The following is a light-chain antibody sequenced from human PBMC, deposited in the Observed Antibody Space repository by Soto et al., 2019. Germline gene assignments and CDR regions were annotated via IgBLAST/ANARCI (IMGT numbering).Light chain of an antibody. Sequence: DIQMTQSPTSLSASVGDRVTITCRASQGVSAYLLWYQQTQGKAPKLLIFAASNLQSGVPSRFSGSGSGTNFTLSLNSLQPEDFATYYCQQGYSNPWTFGQGTKVEIK. V-gene: IGKV1-39*01. J-gene: IGKJ1*01. CDR2: AAS. CDR3: QQGYSNPWT. CDR1: QGVSAY.